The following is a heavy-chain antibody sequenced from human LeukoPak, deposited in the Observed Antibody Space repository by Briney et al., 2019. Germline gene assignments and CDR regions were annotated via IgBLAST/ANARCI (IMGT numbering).Heavy chain of an antibody. CDR2: ILYDGSNK. CDR1: GFTFSTFG. D-gene: IGHD6-13*01. CDR3: AKVGYSSSWNYYYYGMDV. V-gene: IGHV3-30*18. J-gene: IGHJ6*02. Sequence: PGSSLRLPCAASGFTFSTFGMHWVRQAPGKGLEWVAVILYDGSNKYYADSVKGRFTISRDNSKNTLFLQMTTLRAEDTGVYYCAKVGYSSSWNYYYYGMDVWGQGTTVTVSS.